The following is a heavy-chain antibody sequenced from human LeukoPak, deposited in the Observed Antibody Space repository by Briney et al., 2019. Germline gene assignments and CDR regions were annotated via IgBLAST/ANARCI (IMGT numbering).Heavy chain of an antibody. V-gene: IGHV4-59*01. CDR3: ARAGLDYYYGMDV. CDR1: GGSISSYY. J-gene: IGHJ6*02. Sequence: SETLSLTCTVSGGSISSYYWSWIRQPPGKGLEWIGYIYYSGSTNYNPSLKSRVTISVDTSKNQFSLKLSSVTAADTAVYYCARAGLDYYYGMDVWGQGTTVTVS. CDR2: IYYSGST.